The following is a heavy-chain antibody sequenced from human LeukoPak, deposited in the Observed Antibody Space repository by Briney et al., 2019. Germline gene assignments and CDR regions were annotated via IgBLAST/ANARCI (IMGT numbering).Heavy chain of an antibody. J-gene: IGHJ3*02. CDR2: INHSGST. Sequence: GSLRLSCAASGFTFSSYEMNWVRQAPGKGLEWIGEINHSGSTNYNPSLKSRVTISIDTSKNQFSLKLSSVTAADTAVYYCARRRLFLAHAFDIWGQGTMVTVSS. V-gene: IGHV4-34*01. CDR1: GFTFSSYE. D-gene: IGHD4/OR15-4a*01. CDR3: ARRRLFLAHAFDI.